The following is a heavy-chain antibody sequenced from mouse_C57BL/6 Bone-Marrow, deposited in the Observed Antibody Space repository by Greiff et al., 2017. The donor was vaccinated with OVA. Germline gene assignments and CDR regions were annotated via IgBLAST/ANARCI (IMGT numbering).Heavy chain of an antibody. CDR3: ARSGGAYSNYYAMDY. CDR2: IDPSDSYT. CDR1: GYTFTSYW. V-gene: IGHV1-69*01. Sequence: VQLQQPGAELVMPGASVKLSCKASGYTFTSYWMHWVKQRPGQGLEWIGEIDPSDSYTNYNQKFKGKSTLTVDKSSSTAYMQLSSLTSEDSAVYYCARSGGAYSNYYAMDYWGQGTSVTVSS. D-gene: IGHD2-5*01. J-gene: IGHJ4*01.